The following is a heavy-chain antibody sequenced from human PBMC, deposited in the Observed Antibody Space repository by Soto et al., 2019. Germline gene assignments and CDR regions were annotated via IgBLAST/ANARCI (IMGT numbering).Heavy chain of an antibody. Sequence: PSESLSLTCAVYGGSFSGYDGSWIRQPPGKGLEWIGEINHSGSTNYNPSLKSRVTISVDTSKNQFSLKLSSVTAADTAVYYCARPRNGIAAAGPYFDYWGQGTLVTVS. CDR3: ARPRNGIAAAGPYFDY. CDR1: GGSFSGYD. J-gene: IGHJ4*02. V-gene: IGHV4-34*01. CDR2: INHSGST. D-gene: IGHD6-13*01.